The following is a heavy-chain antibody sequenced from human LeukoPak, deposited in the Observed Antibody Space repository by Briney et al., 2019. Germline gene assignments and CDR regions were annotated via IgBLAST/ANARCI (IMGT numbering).Heavy chain of an antibody. D-gene: IGHD2-2*01. Sequence: KASETLSLTCSVSGVSVSRYSWSWIRQSAGKGLEWVGRVYTSGSTNYNPSLKSRVTMSIDTSKNQFSLNLSSVTAADAAVYYCAKSVVPAAPFDSWGQGTLVTVSS. CDR3: AKSVVPAAPFDS. CDR2: VYTSGST. CDR1: GVSVSRYS. V-gene: IGHV4-4*07. J-gene: IGHJ4*02.